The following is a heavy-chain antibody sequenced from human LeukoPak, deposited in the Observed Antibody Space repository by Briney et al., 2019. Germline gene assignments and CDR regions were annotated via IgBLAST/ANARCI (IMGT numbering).Heavy chain of an antibody. V-gene: IGHV3-23*01. J-gene: IGHJ3*02. CDR3: ARDDVTTNGGVIADSRLFDI. CDR1: GFTFSDYA. CDR2: LSGSGAGT. D-gene: IGHD2-8*02. Sequence: GGSLRLSCAASGFTFSDYALGWVRQAPGRGLEWVATLSGSGAGTYYSDSVQGRFTISRDNSKRTLFLQMNSLRGEDTALYYCARDDVTTNGGVIADSRLFDIWGQGTMVTVSS.